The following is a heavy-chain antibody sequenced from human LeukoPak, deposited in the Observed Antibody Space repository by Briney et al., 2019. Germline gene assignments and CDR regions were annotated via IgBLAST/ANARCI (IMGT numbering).Heavy chain of an antibody. CDR1: GLTFSSYA. V-gene: IGHV3-23*01. D-gene: IGHD6-6*01. Sequence: GGSLRLSCAASGLTFSSYAMSWVRQAPGKGLEWVSAISISGENTYYADSVKGRFTISRDTSRNTLYLQMHSLRAEDTAVYYCARLISTSFSRFSDYWGQGTLVTVSS. CDR3: ARLISTSFSRFSDY. CDR2: ISISGENT. J-gene: IGHJ4*02.